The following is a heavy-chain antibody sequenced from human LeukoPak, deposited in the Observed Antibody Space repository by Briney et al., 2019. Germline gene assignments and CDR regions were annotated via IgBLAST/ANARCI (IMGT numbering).Heavy chain of an antibody. J-gene: IGHJ4*02. D-gene: IGHD3-10*01. V-gene: IGHV3-30*04. CDR3: AKDPHTMVRGVITH. CDR1: GFTFSSYA. Sequence: GGSLRLSCAASGFTFSSYAMHWVRQAPGKGLEWVAVIWYGGSNKYYADSVKGRFTISRDNSKNTLYLQMNSLRAEDTAVYYCAKDPHTMVRGVITHWGQGTLVTVSS. CDR2: IWYGGSNK.